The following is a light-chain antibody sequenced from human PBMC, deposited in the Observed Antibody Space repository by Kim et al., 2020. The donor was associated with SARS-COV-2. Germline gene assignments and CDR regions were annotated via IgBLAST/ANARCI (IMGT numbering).Light chain of an antibody. CDR2: KAS. V-gene: IGKV1-5*03. J-gene: IGKJ2*01. CDR1: QSVSSW. CDR3: QQYDGHPYN. Sequence: DIQMTQSPSTLSASVGDRVTITCRASQSVSSWLAWYQQKPGKAPKLLIYKASTLEGGVPSRFSGRGSGTEFTLTINSLRPDDFATYTCQQYDGHPYNLGQGTKLEI.